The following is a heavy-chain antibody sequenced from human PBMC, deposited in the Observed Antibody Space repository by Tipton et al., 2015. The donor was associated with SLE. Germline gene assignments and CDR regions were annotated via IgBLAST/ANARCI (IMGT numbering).Heavy chain of an antibody. CDR3: ARGASSLDY. CDR1: GDSISSVSFH. V-gene: IGHV4-61*02. J-gene: IGHJ4*02. Sequence: TLSPTCTVSGDSISSVSFHWSWIRQPAGKGLEYIGRIYRTVNTNYNPSLKSRVTISVDTSKNQFSLKLNSVTAADTALYYCARGASSLDYWGLGTLVTV. D-gene: IGHD6-6*01. CDR2: IYRTVNT.